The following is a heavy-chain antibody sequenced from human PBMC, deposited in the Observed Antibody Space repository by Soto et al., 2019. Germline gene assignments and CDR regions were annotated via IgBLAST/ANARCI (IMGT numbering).Heavy chain of an antibody. Sequence: QVQLQQWGAGLLKPSETLSLTCAVYGGSFSGYYWSWIRQPPGKGLEWIGEINHSGSTNYNPSLMSRVPISVDTSKNQFSLKLRSVTAANTAVYYGAGTEWLRYRYYYYYGMAVWGQGTTVTVSS. CDR2: INHSGST. CDR1: GGSFSGYY. CDR3: AGTEWLRYRYYYYYGMAV. J-gene: IGHJ6*02. D-gene: IGHD5-12*01. V-gene: IGHV4-34*01.